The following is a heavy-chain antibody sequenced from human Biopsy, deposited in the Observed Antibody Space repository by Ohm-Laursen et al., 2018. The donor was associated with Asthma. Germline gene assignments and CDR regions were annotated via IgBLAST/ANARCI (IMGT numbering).Heavy chain of an antibody. Sequence: PGTLSLTCTVSGGSISSDYWSWLRPSPGKGLEWIGYIHNSGNTNYNPSLKSRVTISLDTSKNHFSLRLSFVTAADTAVYFCARGQGRGIQLWSLDPWGQGILVTVSS. J-gene: IGHJ5*02. CDR3: ARGQGRGIQLWSLDP. D-gene: IGHD5-18*01. CDR1: GGSISSDY. CDR2: IHNSGNT. V-gene: IGHV4-59*01.